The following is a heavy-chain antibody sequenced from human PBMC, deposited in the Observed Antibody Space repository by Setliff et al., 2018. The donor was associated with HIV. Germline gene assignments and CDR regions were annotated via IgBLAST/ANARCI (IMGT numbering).Heavy chain of an antibody. CDR3: ARPDSRWYARGRDPLYGLDV. CDR1: GYTFTSYA. CDR2: INAGNGNT. J-gene: IGHJ6*02. Sequence: ASVKVSCKASGYTFTSYAMHWVRQAPGQRLEWMGWINAGNGNTKYSQKFQGRVTITRDTSARTAYMELSSLRSEDTAVYYCARPDSRWYARGRDPLYGLDVWGQGTTVTVSS. D-gene: IGHD6-13*01. V-gene: IGHV1-3*01.